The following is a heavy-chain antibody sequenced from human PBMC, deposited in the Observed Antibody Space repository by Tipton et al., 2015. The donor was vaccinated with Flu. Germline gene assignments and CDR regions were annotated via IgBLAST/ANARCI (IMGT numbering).Heavy chain of an antibody. D-gene: IGHD2-15*01. V-gene: IGHV4-39*07. J-gene: IGHJ4*02. CDR3: ARVLVVAATPFDY. Sequence: TLSLTCTVSGGSISRRSFYWGWVRQPPGKGLEWVGSVYYSGTTYYNPSLKSRVTISVDTSKNQFSLKVSSVTAAATAVYYCARVLVVAATPFDYWGQGILVIVSS. CDR2: VYYSGTT. CDR1: GGSISRRSFY.